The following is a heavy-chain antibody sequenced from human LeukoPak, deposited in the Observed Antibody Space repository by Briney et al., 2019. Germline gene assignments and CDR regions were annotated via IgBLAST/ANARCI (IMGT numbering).Heavy chain of an antibody. CDR2: IIPIFGTA. Sequence: ASVKVSCKASGGTFSSYAISWVRQAPGQGLEWMGGIIPIFGTANYAQKFQGRVTITADESTSTAYMELGSLRSEDTAVYYCAIPFGGNSGPPDYWGQGTLVTVSS. D-gene: IGHD4-23*01. V-gene: IGHV1-69*13. CDR3: AIPFGGNSGPPDY. J-gene: IGHJ4*02. CDR1: GGTFSSYA.